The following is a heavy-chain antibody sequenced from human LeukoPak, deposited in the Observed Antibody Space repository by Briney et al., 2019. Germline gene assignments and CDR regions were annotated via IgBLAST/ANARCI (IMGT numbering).Heavy chain of an antibody. CDR3: ARGADYYDSSGYYFFDY. J-gene: IGHJ4*02. V-gene: IGHV3-48*03. CDR1: GFTFSSYE. Sequence: GGSLRLSCAASGFTFSSYEVNWVRQAPGKGLEWVSYISSSGSTIYYADSVKGRFTISRDNAKNSLYLQMNSLRAEDTAVYYCARGADYYDSSGYYFFDYWGQGTLVTVSS. D-gene: IGHD3-22*01. CDR2: ISSSGSTI.